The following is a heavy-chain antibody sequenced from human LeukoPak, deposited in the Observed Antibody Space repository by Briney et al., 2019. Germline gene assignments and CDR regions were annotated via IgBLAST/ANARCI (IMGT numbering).Heavy chain of an antibody. Sequence: PGGSLRLSCAASGFTFSSYEMNWVRQAPGKGLEWVSYISSSGSTIYYADSVKGRFTISRDNSKNTLYLQMNSLRAQDTAVYYCARDHDDISTGYYSPFDPWGQGTLVTVSS. CDR1: GFTFSSYE. CDR2: ISSSGSTI. J-gene: IGHJ5*02. V-gene: IGHV3-48*03. CDR3: ARDHDDISTGYYSPFDP. D-gene: IGHD3-9*01.